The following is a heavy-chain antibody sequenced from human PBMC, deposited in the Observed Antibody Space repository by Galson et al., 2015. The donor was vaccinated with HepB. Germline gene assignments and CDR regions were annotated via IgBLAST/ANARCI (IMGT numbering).Heavy chain of an antibody. J-gene: IGHJ5*02. V-gene: IGHV1-3*01. CDR3: ARDSRHRGSGGDYVVKSHWFDP. D-gene: IGHD2-21*01. Sequence: SVKVSCKASGYTFSSYAMHWVRQAPGQRLEWMGWINAGNHNTKYSQKFQGRVTIIKDTSASTAYMELSSLRSEDTAVYYCARDSRHRGSGGDYVVKSHWFDPWGQGTLVTVSS. CDR2: INAGNHNT. CDR1: GYTFSSYA.